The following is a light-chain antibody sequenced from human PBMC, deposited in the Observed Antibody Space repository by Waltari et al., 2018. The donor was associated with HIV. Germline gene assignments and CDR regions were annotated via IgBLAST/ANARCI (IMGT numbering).Light chain of an antibody. Sequence: HSALTQPASVSGPLGQSITISCSGTNTDLETYNFVSWYQRLPGQAPKLLIYEVAKRPSGISSRFCWSKFVDMPSLTIAGLQPEDKALYFCCSSIGTYNPVLLFGNGT. J-gene: IGLJ1*01. V-gene: IGLV2-23*02. CDR1: NTDLETYNF. CDR2: EVA. CDR3: CSSIGTYNPVLL.